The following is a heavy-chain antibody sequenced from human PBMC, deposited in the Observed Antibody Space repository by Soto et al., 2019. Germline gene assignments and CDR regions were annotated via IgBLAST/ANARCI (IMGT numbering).Heavy chain of an antibody. V-gene: IGHV5-10-1*01. J-gene: IGHJ4*02. CDR3: ARRHGYSYDFDY. D-gene: IGHD5-18*01. CDR2: IDPSDSRT. Sequence: GESLKISCNCSGYTFTNHWISWVRQKPGQGLEWMGRIDPSDSRTKYNSSFEGHVTISVDKSIGATFLQWSSLEASDTAVYYCARRHGYSYDFDYWGQGTLVTVSS. CDR1: GYTFTNHW.